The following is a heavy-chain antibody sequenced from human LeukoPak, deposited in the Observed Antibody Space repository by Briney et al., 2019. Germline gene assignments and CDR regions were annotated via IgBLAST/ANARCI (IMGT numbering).Heavy chain of an antibody. Sequence: GGSLRLSCAASGFTFNNAWMSWVRQAPGKGLEWVGSIKSKTDGGTTDYAAPVKGRFTISRDNSKNALYLQMNSLRPEDTAVYYCARAGEDVVLGPAPVGGSPYNWFDPWGQGTLVTVSS. V-gene: IGHV3-15*01. D-gene: IGHD2-2*01. J-gene: IGHJ5*02. CDR3: ARAGEDVVLGPAPVGGSPYNWFDP. CDR2: IKSKTDGGTT. CDR1: GFTFNNAW.